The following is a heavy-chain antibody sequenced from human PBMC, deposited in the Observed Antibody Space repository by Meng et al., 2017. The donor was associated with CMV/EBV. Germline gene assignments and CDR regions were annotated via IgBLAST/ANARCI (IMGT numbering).Heavy chain of an antibody. V-gene: IGHV3-64*02. Sequence: GESLKISCAASGFTFSSYAMHWVRQAPGKGLEYVSAISSNGGSTYYADSVKGRFTISRDNSKNTLYLQMGSLRAEDMAVYYCARDIIGDYDFWSGYYTPAYYYYGMDAWGQGTTVTVSS. CDR3: ARDIIGDYDFWSGYYTPAYYYYGMDA. J-gene: IGHJ6*02. CDR2: ISSNGGST. CDR1: GFTFSSYA. D-gene: IGHD3-3*01.